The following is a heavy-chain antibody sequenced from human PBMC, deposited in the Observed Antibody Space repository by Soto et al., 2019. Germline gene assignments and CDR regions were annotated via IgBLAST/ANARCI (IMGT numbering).Heavy chain of an antibody. J-gene: IGHJ4*02. CDR3: ARLVYDSSGYRPG. CDR2: INYSGST. V-gene: IGHV4-34*01. CDR1: GGSFSGYY. Sequence: SETLSLTCAVYGGSFSGYYLSWIRPPPGKGLEWIGSINYSGSTYYNPSLKSRVTISVDTSKNQFSLKLSSVTAADTAVYYCARLVYDSSGYRPGWGQGTLVTVSS. D-gene: IGHD3-22*01.